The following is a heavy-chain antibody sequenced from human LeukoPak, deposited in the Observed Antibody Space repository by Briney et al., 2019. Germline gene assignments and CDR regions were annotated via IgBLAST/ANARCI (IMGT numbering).Heavy chain of an antibody. CDR3: ATWSDGSYYYFDY. J-gene: IGHJ4*02. V-gene: IGHV3-33*01. D-gene: IGHD1-26*01. Sequence: GGSLRLSCAASGFTFSSYGMHWVRQAPGKGLEWVAVIWYDGSNKYYADSVKGRFTISRDNSKNTLYLQMNSLRAEDTAVYYCATWSDGSYYYFDYWGQGTLVTVSS. CDR2: IWYDGSNK. CDR1: GFTFSSYG.